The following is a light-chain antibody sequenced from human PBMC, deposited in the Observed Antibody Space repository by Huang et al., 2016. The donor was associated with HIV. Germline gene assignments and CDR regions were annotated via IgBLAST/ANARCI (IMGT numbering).Light chain of an antibody. Sequence: DIQMTQSPSSLSASVGDRVTITCRASQTISNYLNWYQQKPGKAPELLIYSASSLESGVPSRFSGRGSGTDFTLTISSLQPEDVATYYCQQTYSTLLSFGGGTKVEIK. V-gene: IGKV1-39*01. J-gene: IGKJ4*01. CDR3: QQTYSTLLS. CDR1: QTISNY. CDR2: SAS.